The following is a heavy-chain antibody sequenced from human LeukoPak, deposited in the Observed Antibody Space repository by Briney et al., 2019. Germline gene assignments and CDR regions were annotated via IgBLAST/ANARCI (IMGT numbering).Heavy chain of an antibody. Sequence: GGSLRLSCAASGFTVSSNYMSWVRQAPGKGLEWVSVIYSGGSTYYADSVKGRFTISRDNAKNSLYLQMNSLRAEDAALYYCAKDIGMATKGGYPDYWGQGTLVTVSS. V-gene: IGHV3-53*05. D-gene: IGHD5-24*01. J-gene: IGHJ4*02. CDR2: IYSGGST. CDR1: GFTVSSNY. CDR3: AKDIGMATKGGYPDY.